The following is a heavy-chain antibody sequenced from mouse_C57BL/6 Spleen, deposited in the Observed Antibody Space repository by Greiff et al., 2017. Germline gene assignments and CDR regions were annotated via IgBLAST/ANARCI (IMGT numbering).Heavy chain of an antibody. CDR2: IHPNSGST. CDR3: ARCYGNSYAMDY. V-gene: IGHV1-64*01. J-gene: IGHJ4*01. D-gene: IGHD2-1*01. CDR1: GYTFTSYW. Sequence: QVHVKQPGAELVKPGASVKLSCKASGYTFTSYWMHWVKQRPGQGLEWIGMIHPNSGSTNYNEKFKSKATLTVDKSSSTAYMQLSSLTSEDSAVYYCARCYGNSYAMDYWGQGTSVTVSS.